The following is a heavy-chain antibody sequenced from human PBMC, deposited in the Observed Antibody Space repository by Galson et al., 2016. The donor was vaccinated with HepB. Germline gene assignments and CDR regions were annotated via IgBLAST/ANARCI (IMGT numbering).Heavy chain of an antibody. J-gene: IGHJ6*04. V-gene: IGHV3-21*01. Sequence: SLRLSCAASGFTFSTYNMNWVRQTPGKGLEWVSSISGSGSYLYYADSAKGRFTISRDNANNSLYLHLSSLRAEDTAVFYCSRDPRNLERPGLTYSYGTNDWAKGPPST. CDR2: ISGSGSYL. CDR1: GFTFSTYN. D-gene: IGHD1-1*01. CDR3: SRDPRNLERPGLTYSYGTND.